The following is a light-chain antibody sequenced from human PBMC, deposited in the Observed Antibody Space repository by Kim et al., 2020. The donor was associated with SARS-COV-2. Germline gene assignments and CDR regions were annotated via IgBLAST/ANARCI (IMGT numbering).Light chain of an antibody. CDR1: QSISHW. CDR2: GTS. J-gene: IGKJ1*01. Sequence: DIQMTQSPSTLSASVGDRVTISCRASQSISHWLAWYKQISGKAPKVIIYGTSDLESGVPSRFSGSGSGTQFTLTITSLQPDDFAIYYCQQYDEYPWTFGQGTKLEI. CDR3: QQYDEYPWT. V-gene: IGKV1-5*03.